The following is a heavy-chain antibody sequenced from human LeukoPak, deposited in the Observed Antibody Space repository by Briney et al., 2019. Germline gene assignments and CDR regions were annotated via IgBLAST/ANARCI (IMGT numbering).Heavy chain of an antibody. V-gene: IGHV5-51*01. Sequence: GESLKISCKGSGYSFTSYWIGWVRQMPGKGLEWMGIIYPGDSDTRYSPSFQGQVTISADRSLTTAYLQWSSLKASDTAMYYCARVSVSLSPFFNNWGQGTLVTVSS. J-gene: IGHJ4*02. CDR2: IYPGDSDT. CDR3: ARVSVSLSPFFNN. D-gene: IGHD3-10*01. CDR1: GYSFTSYW.